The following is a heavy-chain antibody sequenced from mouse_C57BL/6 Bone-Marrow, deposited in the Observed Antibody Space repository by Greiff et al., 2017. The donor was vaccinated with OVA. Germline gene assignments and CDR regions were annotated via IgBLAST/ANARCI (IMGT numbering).Heavy chain of an antibody. V-gene: IGHV1-82*01. CDR3: ARRRFAY. J-gene: IGHJ3*01. CDR2: IYPGDGDT. Sequence: QVQLQESGAELVKPGASVKISCKASGYAFSSSWMNWVKQRPGQGLEWIGRIYPGDGDTNYNEKFKGKATLTADKSSSTAYMQLSSLTSEDSAVYFCARRRFAYWGQGTLVTVSA. CDR1: GYAFSSSW.